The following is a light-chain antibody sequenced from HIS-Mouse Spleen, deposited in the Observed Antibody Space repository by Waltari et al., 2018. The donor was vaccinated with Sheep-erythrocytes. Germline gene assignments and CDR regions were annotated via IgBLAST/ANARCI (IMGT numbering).Light chain of an antibody. V-gene: IGLV2-8*01. CDR1: SSDVGGYNY. CDR2: EVS. Sequence: QSALTQPPSASGSPGPSVTISCTGTSSDVGGYNYVSWYQQHPGKAPNLMIYEVSKRPSGVPDRFSGSKSGNTASLTVSGLQAEDEADYYCSSYAGSNNWVFGGGTKLTVL. J-gene: IGLJ3*02. CDR3: SSYAGSNNWV.